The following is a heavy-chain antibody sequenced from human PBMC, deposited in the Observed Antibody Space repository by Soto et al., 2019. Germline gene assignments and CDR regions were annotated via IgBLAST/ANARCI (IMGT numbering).Heavy chain of an antibody. CDR3: ARCNYAFGDAFDI. D-gene: IGHD3-16*01. CDR1: GFTFSDYC. V-gene: IGHV3-48*02. CDR2: ISSSTRNI. Sequence: SLRLSCAASGFTFSDYCMNWVRQAPGKGLEWVSYISSSTRNIYYADSVKGRFTISRDNAKNSLYLQMNSLRDEDTAVYYCARCNYAFGDAFDIWGQGTMVTVSS. J-gene: IGHJ3*02.